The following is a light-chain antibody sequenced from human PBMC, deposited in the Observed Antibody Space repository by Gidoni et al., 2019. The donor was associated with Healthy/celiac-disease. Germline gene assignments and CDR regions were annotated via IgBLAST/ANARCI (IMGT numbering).Light chain of an antibody. CDR3: SSYAGSNNLV. Sequence: QSALPQPPPASGSPGQSVTIPCTGTSSDVGGYNYVSWYQQQPGKAPKLMIYEVSKRPSGVPDRFSGSKSGNTASLTVSGLQAEDEADYYCSSYAGSNNLVFGGGTKLTVL. CDR1: SSDVGGYNY. CDR2: EVS. J-gene: IGLJ3*02. V-gene: IGLV2-8*01.